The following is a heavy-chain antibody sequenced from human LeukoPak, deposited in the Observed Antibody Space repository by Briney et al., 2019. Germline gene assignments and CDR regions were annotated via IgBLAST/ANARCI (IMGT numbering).Heavy chain of an antibody. CDR1: GFTFSRSG. D-gene: IGHD6-13*01. CDR3: ARDRRGSWTIDY. V-gene: IGHV3-30*02. Sequence: AGGSLRLSCSASGFTFSRSGMYWVRQAPGKGLDWVAHIQDIGNNKYYADPVKGRFTISRDNSKNTLFLQMNSLMPEDTAVYYCARDRRGSWTIDYWGQGILVTVSS. J-gene: IGHJ4*02. CDR2: IQDIGNNK.